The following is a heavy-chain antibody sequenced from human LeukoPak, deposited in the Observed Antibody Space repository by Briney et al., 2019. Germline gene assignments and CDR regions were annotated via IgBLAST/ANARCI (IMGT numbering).Heavy chain of an antibody. V-gene: IGHV3-74*01. CDR1: GFTFSTYW. D-gene: IGHD5-24*01. Sequence: GGSLRLSCAASGFTFSTYWMHWVRQAPGKGLVWVSFINRDGSNTGYADSVKGRFTISRDNAKNTLYLQMNSLRVEDTAVYYCVKDPWGWLQIDYWGQGTLVTVSS. J-gene: IGHJ4*02. CDR2: INRDGSNT. CDR3: VKDPWGWLQIDY.